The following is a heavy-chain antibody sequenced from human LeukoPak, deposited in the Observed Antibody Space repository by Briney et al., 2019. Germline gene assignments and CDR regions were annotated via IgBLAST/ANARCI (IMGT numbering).Heavy chain of an antibody. V-gene: IGHV3-33*06. CDR2: IWYDGSNK. CDR1: GFTFSSYG. J-gene: IGHJ3*02. CDR3: AKDAWGSYYYDSSGYSNDAFDI. D-gene: IGHD3-22*01. Sequence: QPGRSLRLSSAASGFTFSSYGMHWVRQAPGKGLEWVAVIWYDGSNKYYADSVKGRFTISRDNSKNTLYLQMNSLRAEDTAVYYCAKDAWGSYYYDSSGYSNDAFDIWGQGTMVTVSS.